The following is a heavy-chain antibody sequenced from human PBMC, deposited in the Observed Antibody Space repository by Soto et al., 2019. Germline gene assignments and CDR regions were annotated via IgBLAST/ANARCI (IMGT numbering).Heavy chain of an antibody. CDR1: GGTFSSYA. CDR3: ARDRLAWYGSFGYYYYGMNV. V-gene: IGHV1-69*01. D-gene: IGHD3-10*01. Sequence: QVQLVQSGAEVKKPGSSVKVSCKASGGTFSSYAISWVRQAPGQGLEWMGGIIPIFGTANYAQRFQGRVTITADEATSTAYMELSSLRSADTAVYYCARDRLAWYGSFGYYYYGMNVWGQGTTVTVSS. CDR2: IIPIFGTA. J-gene: IGHJ6*02.